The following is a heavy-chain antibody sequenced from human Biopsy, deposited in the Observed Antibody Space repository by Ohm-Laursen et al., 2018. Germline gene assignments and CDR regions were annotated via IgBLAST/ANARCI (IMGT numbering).Heavy chain of an antibody. CDR1: GFTFNSHE. J-gene: IGHJ6*02. CDR2: ITGSSSTI. CDR3: TRLAYYYYYGMDV. D-gene: IGHD2-21*01. Sequence: SLRLSCAASGFTFNSHEMNWVRQAPGKGLEWISYITGSSSTIYYADSMKGRFTISRDNAKNSLYLQRNSLRAEDTAVYYCTRLAYYYYYGMDVWGQGTTVTVSS. V-gene: IGHV3-48*03.